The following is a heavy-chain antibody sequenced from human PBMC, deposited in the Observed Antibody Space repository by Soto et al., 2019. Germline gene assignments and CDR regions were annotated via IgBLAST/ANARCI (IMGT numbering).Heavy chain of an antibody. CDR1: GYTFTNYA. J-gene: IGHJ3*01. D-gene: IGHD1-7*01. V-gene: IGHV1-18*04. CDR3: ARGGRNYGPGPFDF. Sequence: QVQLVQSGTEVKTPGASVKVSCHASGYTFTNYAINWVRQAPGQGLEWMAWISAYNGKTHHAPFVQDRVTMPTVTSTRTAYMELTGLRSDDTAVYYCARGGRNYGPGPFDFWGQGKMVTVSS. CDR2: ISAYNGKT.